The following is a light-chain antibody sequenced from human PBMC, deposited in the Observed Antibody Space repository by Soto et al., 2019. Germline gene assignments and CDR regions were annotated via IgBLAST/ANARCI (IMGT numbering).Light chain of an antibody. J-gene: IGKJ3*01. CDR2: AQT. CDR3: QQRSSWPFT. Sequence: EIVLTQSPATLSLSPGERATLSCRASQNINSYLAWYRQKPGQAPRLLIYAQTNRATGIPASFSGSGSGTDFTLSITSLEPEDFAVYYCQQRSSWPFTCAPRTKLDI. CDR1: QNINSY. V-gene: IGKV3-11*01.